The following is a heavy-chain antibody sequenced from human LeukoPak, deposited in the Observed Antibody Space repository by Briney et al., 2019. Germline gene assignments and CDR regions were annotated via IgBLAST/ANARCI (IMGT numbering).Heavy chain of an antibody. Sequence: SETLSLTCTVSGGSISSSSYYWGWIRQPPGKGLEWIGSIYYSGSTYYNPSLKSRVTISVDTSKNQFSLKLSSVTAADTAVYYCARDLRNYDILTGYSEYYFDYWGQGTLVAVSS. D-gene: IGHD3-9*01. CDR3: ARDLRNYDILTGYSEYYFDY. J-gene: IGHJ4*02. CDR1: GGSISSSSYY. V-gene: IGHV4-39*07. CDR2: IYYSGST.